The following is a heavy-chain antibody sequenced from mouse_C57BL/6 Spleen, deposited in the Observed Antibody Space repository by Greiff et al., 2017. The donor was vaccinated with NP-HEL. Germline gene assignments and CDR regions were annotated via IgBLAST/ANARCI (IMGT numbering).Heavy chain of an antibody. D-gene: IGHD2-1*01. V-gene: IGHV1-39*01. CDR3: ARRKIYYGNPYYYAMDY. Sequence: VHVKQSGPELVKPGASVKISCKASGYSFTDYNMNWVKQSNGKSLEWIGVINPNYGTTSYNQKFKGKATLTVDQSSSTAYMQLNSLTSEDSAVYYCARRKIYYGNPYYYAMDYWGQGTSVTVSS. CDR1: GYSFTDYN. CDR2: INPNYGTT. J-gene: IGHJ4*01.